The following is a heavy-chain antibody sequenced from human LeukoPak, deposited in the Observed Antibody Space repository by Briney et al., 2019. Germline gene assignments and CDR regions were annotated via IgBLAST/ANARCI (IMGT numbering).Heavy chain of an antibody. CDR3: ARDVMIGLSRWFDP. Sequence: GSLRLSCAASGFTFSSYSMNWVRQPPGKGLEWVSYISSSSSTIYYADSVKGRFTISRDNAKNSLYLQMNSLRDEDTAVYYCARDVMIGLSRWFDPWGQGTLVTVSS. CDR1: GFTFSSYS. D-gene: IGHD3-16*01. CDR2: ISSSSSTI. V-gene: IGHV3-48*02. J-gene: IGHJ5*02.